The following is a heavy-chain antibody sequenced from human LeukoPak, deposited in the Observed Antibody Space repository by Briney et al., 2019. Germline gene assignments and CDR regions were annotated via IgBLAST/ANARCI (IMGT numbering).Heavy chain of an antibody. CDR3: ARKIVATPAPGNYYYGMDV. J-gene: IGHJ6*02. D-gene: IGHD5-12*01. V-gene: IGHV1-18*01. CDR2: ISAYNGNT. CDR1: VYTFTSYG. Sequence: ASVKVSCKASVYTFTSYGISWVRQAPGQGLEWMGWISAYNGNTNYAQKLQGRVTMTTDTSTSTAYMELRSLRSDDTAVYYWARKIVATPAPGNYYYGMDVWGQGTTVTVSS.